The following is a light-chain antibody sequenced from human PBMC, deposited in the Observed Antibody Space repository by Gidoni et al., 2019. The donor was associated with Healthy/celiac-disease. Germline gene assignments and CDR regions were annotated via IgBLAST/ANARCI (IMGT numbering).Light chain of an antibody. CDR2: QDS. Sequence: SYELTQPPSVSESPGQTARITCSGDKLGDKYACWYQQKPGQSPVLVIYQDSKRPSGIPERFSGSNSGNTATLTISGTQAMDEADYYCQAWDSSTVVFGGGTKLTVL. CDR3: QAWDSSTVV. J-gene: IGLJ2*01. CDR1: KLGDKY. V-gene: IGLV3-1*01.